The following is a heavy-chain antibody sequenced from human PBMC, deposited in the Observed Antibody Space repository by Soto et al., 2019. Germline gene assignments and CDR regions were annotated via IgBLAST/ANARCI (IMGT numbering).Heavy chain of an antibody. CDR3: TKGATSPFDP. CDR2: VYPSDSDV. D-gene: IGHD3-16*01. Sequence: PGESLKISCQGTGYRFSSSWIGWVRQKPGKGLEWLGNVYPSDSDVRYSPAFEGQVTISADNSINTAYLQLLNLTASDTAIHYCTKGATSPFDPWGQGTRVPVSS. CDR1: GYRFSSSW. J-gene: IGHJ5*02. V-gene: IGHV5-51*01.